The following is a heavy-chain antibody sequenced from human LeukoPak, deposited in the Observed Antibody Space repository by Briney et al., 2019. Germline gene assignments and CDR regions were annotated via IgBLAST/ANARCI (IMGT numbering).Heavy chain of an antibody. CDR2: ISASSGNI. V-gene: IGHV3-48*01. CDR3: ARDYLWAFDF. D-gene: IGHD3-16*01. J-gene: IGHJ3*01. CDR1: GFTFSSYS. Sequence: GGSLRLSCAASGFTFSSYSLNWVRQAPGKGLEWASYISASSGNIKYADSVKGRFTISRDNAKNSLYLQMNSLRAEDAAVYYCARDYLWAFDFWGQGTMVTVSS.